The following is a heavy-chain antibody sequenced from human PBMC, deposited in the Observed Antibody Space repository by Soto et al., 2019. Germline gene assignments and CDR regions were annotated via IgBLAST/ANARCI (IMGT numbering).Heavy chain of an antibody. CDR1: GYTFTSYG. CDR3: ALDNYDSSGYYYYGMDV. CDR2: ISAYNGNT. V-gene: IGHV1-18*04. J-gene: IGHJ6*02. Sequence: ASVKVSCKASGYTFTSYGISWVRQAPGQGLEWMGWISAYNGNTNYAQKLQGRVTMTTDTSTSTAYMELRSLRSDDAAVYYCALDNYDSSGYYYYGMDVWGQGTTVTVSS. D-gene: IGHD3-22*01.